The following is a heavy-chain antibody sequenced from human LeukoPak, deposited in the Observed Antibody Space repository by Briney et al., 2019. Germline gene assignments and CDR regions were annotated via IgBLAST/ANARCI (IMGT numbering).Heavy chain of an antibody. CDR1: GFTFSSYS. J-gene: IGHJ6*02. V-gene: IGHV3-48*01. CDR3: AKAGYSSGWTRYYGMDV. D-gene: IGHD6-19*01. CDR2: ISSSSSTI. Sequence: GGSLRLSCAASGFTFSSYSMNWVRQAPGKGLEWVSYISSSSSTIYYADSVKGRFSISRDNAKNSLYLQMNSLRAGDTAVYYCAKAGYSSGWTRYYGMDVWGQGTTVAVSS.